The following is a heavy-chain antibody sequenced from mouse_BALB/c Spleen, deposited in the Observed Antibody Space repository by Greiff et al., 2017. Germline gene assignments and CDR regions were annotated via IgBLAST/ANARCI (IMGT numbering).Heavy chain of an antibody. D-gene: IGHD2-14*01. CDR3: AYYRFYYAMDY. CDR1: GYNFTSYW. Sequence: QVQLQQSGAELAKPGASVKMSCKASGYNFTSYWMHWVKQRPGQGLEWIGYINPSTGYTEYTQKFKDKSTLTADKSSSTAYMQLSSLTSEDSAVYYCAYYRFYYAMDYWGQGTSVTVSS. V-gene: IGHV1-7*01. J-gene: IGHJ4*01. CDR2: INPSTGYT.